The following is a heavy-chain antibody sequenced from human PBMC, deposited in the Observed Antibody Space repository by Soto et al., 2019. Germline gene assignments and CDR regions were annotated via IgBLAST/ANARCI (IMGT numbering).Heavy chain of an antibody. CDR1: GYTFTSYA. Sequence: ASVKVSCKASGYTFTSYAIHWVRQAPGQRLEWMGWINAGNGNTKYSQKFQGRVIITRDTSAGTAYMELRSLRSEDTAVYYCATPIVALYWGQGTLVTVSS. J-gene: IGHJ4*02. CDR2: INAGNGNT. CDR3: ATPIVALY. V-gene: IGHV1-3*01. D-gene: IGHD5-12*01.